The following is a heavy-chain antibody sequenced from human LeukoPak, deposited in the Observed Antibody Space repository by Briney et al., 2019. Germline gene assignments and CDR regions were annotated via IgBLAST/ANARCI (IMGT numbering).Heavy chain of an antibody. CDR3: ARDRLHYDSLTGYPAD. Sequence: PGGSLRLSCAASGFTFSNFALHWVRQAPGKGLEWVAVLSHDGSYKSYADSVKGRFIICRDSAKNTLYLQMNSLRAEDTAVYYCARDRLHYDSLTGYPADWGQGTLVTVSS. CDR2: LSHDGSYK. V-gene: IGHV3-30*14. D-gene: IGHD3-9*01. J-gene: IGHJ4*02. CDR1: GFTFSNFA.